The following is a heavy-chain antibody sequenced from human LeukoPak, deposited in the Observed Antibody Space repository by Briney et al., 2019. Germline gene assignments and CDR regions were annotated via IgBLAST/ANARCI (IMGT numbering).Heavy chain of an antibody. V-gene: IGHV3-23*01. Sequence: GGSLRLSCAASGFTFSSYAISWVRQAPGKGLDWVSAISSSGGSTYYADPVKGRFTISRDNSKNKQYLQMNSLIAEDTAVYYCARMASIAGTSYYMDLWGRGTTVTVSS. D-gene: IGHD1-20*01. CDR1: GFTFSSYA. CDR2: ISSSGGST. J-gene: IGHJ6*03. CDR3: ARMASIAGTSYYMDL.